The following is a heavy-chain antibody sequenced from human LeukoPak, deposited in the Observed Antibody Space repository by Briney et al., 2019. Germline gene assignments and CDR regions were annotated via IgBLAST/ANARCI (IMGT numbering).Heavy chain of an antibody. Sequence: GGSLRLSCAASGFTFSSYGMHWVRQAPGKGLEWVAVIWYDGSNKYYADSVKGRFTVSRDNFKNTLYLQMNSLRAEDTAVYYCAKSSGEQLVRRIDYWGQGTLVTVSS. CDR1: GFTFSSYG. D-gene: IGHD6-13*01. CDR2: IWYDGSNK. V-gene: IGHV3-33*06. CDR3: AKSSGEQLVRRIDY. J-gene: IGHJ4*02.